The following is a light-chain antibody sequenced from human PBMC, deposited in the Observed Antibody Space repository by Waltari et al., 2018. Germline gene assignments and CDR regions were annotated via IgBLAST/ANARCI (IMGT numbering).Light chain of an antibody. V-gene: IGKV3-20*01. CDR3: QQYSNSPIT. CDR2: DAT. CDR1: RRGSRSC. Sequence: SASRRGSRSCLAWYQQKPGQAPSLLMYDATSRATVIPDRFSGSGSGTDFTLTISILEPEDFAVYYCQQYSNSPITFGQGTRLEI. J-gene: IGKJ5*01.